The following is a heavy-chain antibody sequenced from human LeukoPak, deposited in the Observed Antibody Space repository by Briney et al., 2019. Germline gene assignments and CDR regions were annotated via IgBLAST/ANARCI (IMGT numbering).Heavy chain of an antibody. CDR1: GFTFRSYS. D-gene: IGHD4-17*01. CDR3: ARDRIIYGDYGDAFDI. CDR2: ITISSSDI. Sequence: GGSLRLSCAASGFTFRSYSMNWVRQAPGKGLEWVSSITISSSDIYYADPVKGRFTISRDNAKNSLFLQMNSLTAEDTAVYYCARDRIIYGDYGDAFDIWGQGTMVTVSS. V-gene: IGHV3-21*01. J-gene: IGHJ3*02.